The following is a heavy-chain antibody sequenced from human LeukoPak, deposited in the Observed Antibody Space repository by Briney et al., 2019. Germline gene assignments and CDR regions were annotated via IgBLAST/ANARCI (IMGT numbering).Heavy chain of an antibody. V-gene: IGHV1-3*03. J-gene: IGHJ6*03. CDR1: GYTFTSYA. CDR2: INAGNGNT. D-gene: IGHD3-3*01. CDR3: ARDAYYDFWSGPAHYYYYYMDV. Sequence: ASVKVSCKASGYTFTSYAMHWVRQAPGQRLEWMGWINAGNGNTKYSQEFQGRVTITRDTSASTAYMELSSLRSEDMAVYYCARDAYYDFWSGPAHYYYYYMDVWGKGTTVTVSS.